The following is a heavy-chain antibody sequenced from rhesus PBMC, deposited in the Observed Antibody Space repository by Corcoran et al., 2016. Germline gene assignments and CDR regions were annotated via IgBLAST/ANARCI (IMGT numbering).Heavy chain of an antibody. CDR1: GGSFSGYY. Sequence: QVQLQESGPGLVKPSETLSLTCAVSGGSFSGYYWGWIRQPPGKGLEWIGYISGSSGSTDYNPSLKSRVTISTDTSKNQFSLKRGSVTAADTAVYYCARVRIAANRFDVWGPGVLVTVSS. CDR2: ISGSSGST. V-gene: IGHV4-165*01. D-gene: IGHD6-13*01. J-gene: IGHJ5-1*01. CDR3: ARVRIAANRFDV.